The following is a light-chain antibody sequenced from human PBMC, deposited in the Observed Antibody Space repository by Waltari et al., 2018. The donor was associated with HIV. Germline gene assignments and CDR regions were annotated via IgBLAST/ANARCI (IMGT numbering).Light chain of an antibody. V-gene: IGKV2-28*01. CDR2: LGS. CDR1: QSLLHRTGSNY. Sequence: DIVMTQSPLSLPVTPGEPASISCRSSQSLLHRTGSNYLDWYLQKPGQSPQLLIYLGSNRASGVPDRFSGSGSGTDFTLTISSLQAEDVAVYYCQQYYSSPPTFGQGTKVEIK. CDR3: QQYYSSPPT. J-gene: IGKJ1*01.